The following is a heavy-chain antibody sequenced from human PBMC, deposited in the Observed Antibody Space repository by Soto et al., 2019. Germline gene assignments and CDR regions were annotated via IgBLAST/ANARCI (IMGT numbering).Heavy chain of an antibody. Sequence: GGSLRLSCAASGFTFSSYSMNWVRQAPGKGLEWVSSISSSSSYIYYADSVRGRFTISRDNSKNTLYLQMNSLRGEDTAVYYCARDRSRGIAAAGPDYWGQGTLVTVSS. J-gene: IGHJ4*02. D-gene: IGHD6-13*01. V-gene: IGHV3-21*01. CDR3: ARDRSRGIAAAGPDY. CDR1: GFTFSSYS. CDR2: ISSSSSYI.